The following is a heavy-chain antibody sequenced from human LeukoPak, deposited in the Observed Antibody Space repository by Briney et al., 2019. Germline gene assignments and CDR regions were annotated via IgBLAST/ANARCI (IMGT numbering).Heavy chain of an antibody. D-gene: IGHD2/OR15-2a*01. V-gene: IGHV3-30*02. CDR1: GAGFGLTFGGYG. CDR3: ATERQKYFEY. J-gene: IGHJ4*02. CDR2: IERDGRQE. Sequence: GGSLRLSCEASGAGFGLTFGGYGMHWVRQAPGKGLEWVAFIERDGRQEYFADFFQGRFTISRDNSKNSLYVQMNSLRTEDTALYYCATERQKYFEYWGQGTLVTVSS.